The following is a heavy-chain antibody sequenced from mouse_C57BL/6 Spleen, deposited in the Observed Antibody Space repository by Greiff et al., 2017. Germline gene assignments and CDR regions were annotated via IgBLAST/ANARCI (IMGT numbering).Heavy chain of an antibody. Sequence: VQLQQSGPELVKPGASVKISCKASGYAFSSSWMNWVKQRPGKGLEWIGRIYPGDGDTKYNGKFKGKATLTADKSSSTAYMQLSSLTSADSAVYFCARRYGSFYAMDYWGQGTSVTVSS. CDR1: GYAFSSSW. V-gene: IGHV1-82*01. D-gene: IGHD1-1*01. J-gene: IGHJ4*01. CDR3: ARRYGSFYAMDY. CDR2: IYPGDGDT.